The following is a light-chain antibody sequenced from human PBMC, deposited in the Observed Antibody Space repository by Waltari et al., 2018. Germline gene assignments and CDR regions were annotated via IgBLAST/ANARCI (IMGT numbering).Light chain of an antibody. CDR2: WAS. CDR1: QSLLYSANNKDY. Sequence: DIVMTQSQDSLVVSLGDRATINCTSSQSLLYSANNKDYLAWYQQRPGQPPKLLFHWASIRASGVPDRFTGSGSGTDFTLTITSLQAEDVAVYYCHQFYSVPLTFGGGTKVELK. V-gene: IGKV4-1*01. J-gene: IGKJ4*01. CDR3: HQFYSVPLT.